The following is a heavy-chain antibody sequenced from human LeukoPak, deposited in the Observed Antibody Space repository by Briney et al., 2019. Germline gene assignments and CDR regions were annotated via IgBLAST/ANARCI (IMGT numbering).Heavy chain of an antibody. CDR1: RGSISGFY. CDR3: ARNRASGTPYFDY. D-gene: IGHD3-10*01. J-gene: IGHJ4*02. V-gene: IGHV4-59*08. Sequence: SETLSLTCTISRGSISGFYWSWIRQPPGKGLEWIGYIYYSGSSNYNPSLKSRVTYDTSKDQFSLKLSSVTAADTAVYYCARNRASGTPYFDYWGQGLLVTVSS. CDR2: IYYSGSS.